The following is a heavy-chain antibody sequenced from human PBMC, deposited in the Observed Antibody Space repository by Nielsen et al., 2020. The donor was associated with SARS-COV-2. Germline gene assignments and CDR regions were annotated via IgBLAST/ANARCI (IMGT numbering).Heavy chain of an antibody. Sequence: GESLKISCAASGFTFSAYAMIWVRQGPGKGLEWVAGITGGGAINYADSVKGRFTISRDNSKSTLYLQMSSLRAEDTAVYYCARDFGYCRGGTCTYYGMDVWGQGTTVTV. CDR2: ITGGGAI. CDR3: ARDFGYCRGGTCTYYGMDV. J-gene: IGHJ6*02. CDR1: GFTFSAYA. D-gene: IGHD2-15*01. V-gene: IGHV3-23*01.